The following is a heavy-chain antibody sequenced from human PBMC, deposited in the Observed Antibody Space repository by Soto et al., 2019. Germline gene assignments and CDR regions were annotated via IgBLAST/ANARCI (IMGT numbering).Heavy chain of an antibody. CDR3: AKDRSPQIYGGGDCYPYGTDV. CDR1: GFTFRNYA. Sequence: PGGSLRLSCAASGFTFRNYAMNWVRQAPGKGLEWVSVIGGSVDKTQYADSVKGRFTISRDNSKNTLYLQMSSLRAEDTAVYYCAKDRSPQIYGGGDCYPYGTDVWGQGTTVTVSS. J-gene: IGHJ6*02. CDR2: IGGSVDKT. V-gene: IGHV3-23*01. D-gene: IGHD2-21*02.